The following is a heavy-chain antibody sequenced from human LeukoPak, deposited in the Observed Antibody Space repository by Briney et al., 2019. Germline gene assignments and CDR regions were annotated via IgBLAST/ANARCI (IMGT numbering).Heavy chain of an antibody. CDR1: GFTFSDYY. CDR3: ARDPETWQAA. V-gene: IGHV3-11*05. CDR2: ISSSTHYT. J-gene: IGHJ4*02. Sequence: GGSLRLSCAASGFTFSDYYMSWIRQAPGKGLEWVSYISSSTHYTNYADSVKGRFTISRGNAKNSLYLQMNSLRAEDTAVYYCARDPETWQAAWGQGTLVTVSS. D-gene: IGHD6-25*01.